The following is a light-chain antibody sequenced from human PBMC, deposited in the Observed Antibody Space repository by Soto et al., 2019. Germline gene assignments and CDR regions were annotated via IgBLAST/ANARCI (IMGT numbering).Light chain of an antibody. CDR1: QSVSSY. CDR2: DAS. CDR3: QQRSNWPVT. Sequence: EIVLTQSPATLSLSPGEGATLSCRASQSVSSYLAWYQQKPGQAPRLLIYDASNRATGIPARFSGSGSGTDFTLTISSLEPEDFAVYNCQQRSNWPVTFGLGTKV. V-gene: IGKV3-11*01. J-gene: IGKJ1*01.